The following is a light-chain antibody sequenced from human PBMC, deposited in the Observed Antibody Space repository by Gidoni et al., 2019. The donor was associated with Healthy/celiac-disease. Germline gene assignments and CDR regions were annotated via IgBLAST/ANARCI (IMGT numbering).Light chain of an antibody. J-gene: IGKJ2*01. V-gene: IGKV1-33*01. CDR3: QQYDNLPRV. CDR2: DAS. CDR1: QDISNY. Sequence: DIQMTQSPSSLSASVGDRVTITCQASQDISNYLNWYQQKPGKAPKLLIYDASNLETGVPSRFSGSGSGTDFTFTISSLQPEDIATYYCQQYDNLPRVFGQXTKLEIK.